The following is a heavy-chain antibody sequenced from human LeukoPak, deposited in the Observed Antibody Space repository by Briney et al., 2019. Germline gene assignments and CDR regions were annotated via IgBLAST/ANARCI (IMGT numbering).Heavy chain of an antibody. Sequence: SETLSLTCAVYGGSFSGYYWSWIRQPPGKGLEWIGEINHSGSTNYNPSLKGRVTISVDTSKNQFSLKLRSVTAADTAVYYCARGGGVYYDYVWGSYRLYYFDYWGQGTLVTVSS. CDR2: INHSGST. CDR1: GGSFSGYY. J-gene: IGHJ4*02. CDR3: ARGGGVYYDYVWGSYRLYYFDY. V-gene: IGHV4-34*01. D-gene: IGHD3-16*02.